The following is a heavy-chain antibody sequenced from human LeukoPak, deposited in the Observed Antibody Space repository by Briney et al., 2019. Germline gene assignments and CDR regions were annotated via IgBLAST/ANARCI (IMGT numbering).Heavy chain of an antibody. CDR3: ARVGSIAAAGTPDY. J-gene: IGHJ4*02. CDR2: ISGSGSDT. Sequence: PGGSLRLSCAASGFIFGDYYMTWIRQAPGKGLEWLSYISGSGSDTNYADSVKGRFTTSRDNAKNSLYLQMNSLRAEDTAVYYCARVGSIAAAGTPDYWGQGTLVTVSS. CDR1: GFIFGDYY. D-gene: IGHD6-13*01. V-gene: IGHV3-11*06.